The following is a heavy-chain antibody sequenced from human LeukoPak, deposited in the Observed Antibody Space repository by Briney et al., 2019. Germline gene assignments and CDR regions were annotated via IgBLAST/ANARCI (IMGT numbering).Heavy chain of an antibody. CDR3: GRVASGGQGSDY. J-gene: IGHJ4*02. CDR1: GFTFSSYG. CDR2: HRSRDSTI. D-gene: IGHD6-19*01. V-gene: IGHV3-48*02. Sequence: GGPLRLPCATSGFTFSSYGMSGFRQAPGKALEWLSYHRSRDSTIYYADSVKGRFTISRDTAESSLYLQMKSLRDHDTAVYYCGRVASGGQGSDYWGQGTLVTVSS.